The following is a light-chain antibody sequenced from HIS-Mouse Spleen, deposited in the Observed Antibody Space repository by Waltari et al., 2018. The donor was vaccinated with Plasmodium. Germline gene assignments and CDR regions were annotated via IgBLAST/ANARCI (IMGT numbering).Light chain of an antibody. V-gene: IGKV3-20*01. Sequence: IVLTQSPGTLSLSPEERATLSCRASQSVSSSYLAWYQQKPGQAPRLLIYGASSRATGIPDRFSGSGSGTDFTLTISRLEPEDFAVYYCQQYGSSPTFGQGTKVEIK. CDR3: QQYGSSPT. CDR1: QSVSSSY. J-gene: IGKJ1*01. CDR2: GAS.